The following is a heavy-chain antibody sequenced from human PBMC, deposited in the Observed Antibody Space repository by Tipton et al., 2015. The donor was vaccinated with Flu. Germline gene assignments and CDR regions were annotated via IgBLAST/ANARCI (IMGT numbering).Heavy chain of an antibody. V-gene: IGHV3-23*01. Sequence: SLRLSCAAFGFTSFTNYAMTWVRQAPGKGLEWVSAISGSGGTTYYADSVKGRFTISRDNSKNTIFLQMNSLRAEDTAVYYCVKSHGYSFGYYGFDIWGQGTMVTVSS. CDR3: VKSHGYSFGYYGFDI. D-gene: IGHD5-18*01. J-gene: IGHJ3*02. CDR1: GFTSFTNYA. CDR2: ISGSGGTT.